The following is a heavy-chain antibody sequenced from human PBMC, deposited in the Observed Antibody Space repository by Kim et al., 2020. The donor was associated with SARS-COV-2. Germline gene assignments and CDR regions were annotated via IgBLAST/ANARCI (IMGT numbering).Heavy chain of an antibody. CDR3: TRHFDS. CDR2: YTSEWYN. Sequence: YTSEWYNVYAVSVKSRLIVNADTSNNQVSLQLTSVTPEDTAVYYCTRHFDSWGQGTLVTVSS. J-gene: IGHJ4*02. V-gene: IGHV6-1*01.